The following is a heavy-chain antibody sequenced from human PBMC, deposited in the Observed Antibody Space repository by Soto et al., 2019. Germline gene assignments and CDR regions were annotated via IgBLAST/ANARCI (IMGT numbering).Heavy chain of an antibody. V-gene: IGHV3-11*06. Sequence: GGSLRLSCAASGFIFSDYYMSWVRQTPGKGLEWVSYISTRSTYTNYADSVKGRFTISRDNAKNSLYLQMDSLRVEDTAVYYCARDLAWKRGKVGRYYYGMDVWGQGTTVTVSS. CDR2: ISTRSTYT. CDR3: ARDLAWKRGKVGRYYYGMDV. D-gene: IGHD1-1*01. CDR1: GFIFSDYY. J-gene: IGHJ6*02.